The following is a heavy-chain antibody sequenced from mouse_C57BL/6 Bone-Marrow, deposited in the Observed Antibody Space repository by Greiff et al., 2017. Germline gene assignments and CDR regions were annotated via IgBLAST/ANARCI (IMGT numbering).Heavy chain of an antibody. CDR3: ARSGLLRSAWFAY. CDR2: INPNNGGT. V-gene: IGHV1-18*01. CDR1: GYTFTDYN. J-gene: IGHJ3*01. Sequence: EVQLQQSGPELVKPGASVKIPCKASGYTFTDYNMDWVKQSHGKSLEWIGDINPNNGGTIYNQKFKGKATLTVDKSSSPASMELRSLTSEDTAVYYCARSGLLRSAWFAYWGQGTLVTVSA. D-gene: IGHD1-1*01.